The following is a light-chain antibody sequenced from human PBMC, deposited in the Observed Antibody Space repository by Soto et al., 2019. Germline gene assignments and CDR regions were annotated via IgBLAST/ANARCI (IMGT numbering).Light chain of an antibody. V-gene: IGKV3-20*01. CDR3: QQYGSTPET. Sequence: EIVLTQSPATLSLSPGEGDTLSCRASQSVSNNFLAWYQQKPGQAPRLLIYGATSRATGIPDRFSGSGSGTEFTLTISRLESEDFAVYYCQQYGSTPETFGQGTKVEIK. J-gene: IGKJ1*01. CDR1: QSVSNNF. CDR2: GAT.